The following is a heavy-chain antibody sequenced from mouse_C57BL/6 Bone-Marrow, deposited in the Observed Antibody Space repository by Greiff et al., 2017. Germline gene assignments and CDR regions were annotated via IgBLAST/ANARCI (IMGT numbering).Heavy chain of an antibody. D-gene: IGHD1-1*01. CDR3: ARTYFGSSYDCDY. CDR1: GFTFSSYG. V-gene: IGHV5-6*01. Sequence: DVQLVESGGDLVKPGGSLKLSCAASGFTFSSYGMSWVRQTPDQRLEWVATISSGGSYTYYPDSVKGRFTISRDNAKNTLYRQMSRLKSEDTAMYYCARTYFGSSYDCDYWGQGTTLTVSS. J-gene: IGHJ2*01. CDR2: ISSGGSYT.